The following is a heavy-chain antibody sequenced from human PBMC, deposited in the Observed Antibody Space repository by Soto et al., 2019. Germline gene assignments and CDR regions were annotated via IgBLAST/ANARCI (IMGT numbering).Heavy chain of an antibody. Sequence: QLVESGGGEVQPGRSLRLSCAASGFTFSLYGMHWVRQAPGKGLEWVAVTSYDGSKKYYADSVKGRFTISRDNSKNTLYLQMNSLRAEDTAVYYCAKASGYSGYDVYDYYYGMDVWGQGTTVTVSS. D-gene: IGHD5-12*01. J-gene: IGHJ6*02. CDR1: GFTFSLYG. CDR2: TSYDGSKK. CDR3: AKASGYSGYDVYDYYYGMDV. V-gene: IGHV3-30*18.